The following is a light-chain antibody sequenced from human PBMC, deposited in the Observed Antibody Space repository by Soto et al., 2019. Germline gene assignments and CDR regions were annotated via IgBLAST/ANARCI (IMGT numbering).Light chain of an antibody. V-gene: IGKV3-11*01. Sequence: EIVLTQSPATVSLSPGERVTLSCRASQYVNIYLAWYQQKPGQAPRLLIYDASNRATGVPARFGGSGSGTDFTLTISSLESEDFAVYYCQQRANWPLTLGGGTKVDIK. CDR1: QYVNIY. CDR3: QQRANWPLT. J-gene: IGKJ4*01. CDR2: DAS.